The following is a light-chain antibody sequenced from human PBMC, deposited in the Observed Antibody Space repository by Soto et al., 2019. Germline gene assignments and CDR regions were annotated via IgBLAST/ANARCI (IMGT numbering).Light chain of an antibody. V-gene: IGKV3-15*01. CDR1: QSVSSN. J-gene: IGKJ2*01. CDR2: GAS. CDR3: QHYNNWPHS. Sequence: EVLRTQSQASLSLSPGQRATLSCRASQSVSSNLAWYQQILGQAPRLLISGASTRATGIPARFTGSGSGTEFTLTISILQSEDFALYYCQHYNNWPHSFGQGTK.